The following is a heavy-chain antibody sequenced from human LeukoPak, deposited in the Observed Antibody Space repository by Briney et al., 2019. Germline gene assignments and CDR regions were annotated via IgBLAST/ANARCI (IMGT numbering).Heavy chain of an antibody. CDR3: ARQARVYYMNV. V-gene: IGHV5-51*01. J-gene: IGHJ6*03. Sequence: GESLKISRKGSGYSFTTYWIGWVRQMPGKGLEWMGIIYPGDSDTRYRPSFQGQVTISADKSISTAYLQWSSLKASDTAMYYCARQARVYYMNVGAKGTRVTVSS. CDR1: GYSFTTYW. CDR2: IYPGDSDT. D-gene: IGHD3-10*01.